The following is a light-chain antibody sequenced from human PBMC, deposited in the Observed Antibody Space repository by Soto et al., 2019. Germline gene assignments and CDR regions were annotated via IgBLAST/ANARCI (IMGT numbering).Light chain of an antibody. CDR1: SSNIGAGYG. CDR2: NNS. CDR3: QSYDSSLSGWV. V-gene: IGLV1-40*01. J-gene: IGLJ3*02. Sequence: QSVLTQPPSVSGAPGQRVTISCTGSSSNIGAGYGVHWYQQLPGTAPKLLIYNNSNRPSGVPDRFSGSKSGTSASLAITGLQAEEEADDYCQSYDSSLSGWVFGGGTKVTVL.